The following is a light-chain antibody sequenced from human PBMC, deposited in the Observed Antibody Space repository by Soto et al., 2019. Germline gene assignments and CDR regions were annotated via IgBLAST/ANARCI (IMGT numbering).Light chain of an antibody. CDR3: SSYTSSSTQV. Sequence: QSALTQPASVSGSPGQSITISCTGTSNDVGDYNYVSWYQQHPGKAPKLMIYEVSNRPSGVSNRFSGSKSGNTASLTISGLQAEDEADYYCSSYTSSSTQVFGTGTKLTVL. J-gene: IGLJ1*01. CDR1: SNDVGDYNY. V-gene: IGLV2-14*01. CDR2: EVS.